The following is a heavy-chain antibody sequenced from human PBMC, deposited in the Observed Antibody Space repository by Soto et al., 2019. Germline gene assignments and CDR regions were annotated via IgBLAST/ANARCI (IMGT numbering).Heavy chain of an antibody. D-gene: IGHD6-13*01. V-gene: IGHV4-39*01. J-gene: IGHJ4*02. CDR1: GGSISSSSYY. Sequence: SETLSLTCTVSGGSISSSSYYWGWIRQSPGKGLEWIGSIYYSGSTYYNPSLKSRVTISVDTSKNQFSLKLSSVTAADTAVYYCARLPAAGIYYFDYWGQGTLVTVSS. CDR3: ARLPAAGIYYFDY. CDR2: IYYSGST.